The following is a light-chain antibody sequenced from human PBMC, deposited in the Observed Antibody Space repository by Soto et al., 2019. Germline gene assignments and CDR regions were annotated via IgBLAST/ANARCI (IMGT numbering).Light chain of an antibody. CDR2: GAS. J-gene: IGKJ5*01. V-gene: IGKV3-20*01. Sequence: EVVMTQSPATLSVSPGERVTRCCRASQSVRSNLAWYQQKPGQSPRLLIYGASSRATGIPDRFSGSGSGTDFSLTISRLEPEDFAVYYCQQHGDSPITFGQGTRLEIK. CDR1: QSVRSN. CDR3: QQHGDSPIT.